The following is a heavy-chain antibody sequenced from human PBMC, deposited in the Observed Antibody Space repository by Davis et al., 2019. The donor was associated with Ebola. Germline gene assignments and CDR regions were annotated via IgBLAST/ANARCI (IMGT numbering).Heavy chain of an antibody. Sequence: GESLKISCEASGFSVSDNYMNWVRQAPGKGLEWVSVIYNVYTMYYADSVKGRFTISRDSSTNTVYLQMSSLRAEDTAVYYCARAEDDYGEYPDALDIWGQGTVVTVSS. V-gene: IGHV3-53*01. CDR3: ARAEDDYGEYPDALDI. D-gene: IGHD4-17*01. CDR2: IYNVYTM. J-gene: IGHJ3*02. CDR1: GFSVSDNY.